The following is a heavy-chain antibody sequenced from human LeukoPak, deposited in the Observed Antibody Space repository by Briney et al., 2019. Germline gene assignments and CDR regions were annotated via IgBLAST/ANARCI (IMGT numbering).Heavy chain of an antibody. V-gene: IGHV1-46*01. CDR1: GGTFTSYY. Sequence: ASVKVSCKASGGTFTSYYMHWVRQAPGQGLEWMGIINPSGGSTSYAQKFQGRVTMTRDMSTSTVYMELSSLRSEDTAVYYCARTKTGTTLDYWGQGTLVAVSS. CDR2: INPSGGST. CDR3: ARTKTGTTLDY. J-gene: IGHJ4*02. D-gene: IGHD1-7*01.